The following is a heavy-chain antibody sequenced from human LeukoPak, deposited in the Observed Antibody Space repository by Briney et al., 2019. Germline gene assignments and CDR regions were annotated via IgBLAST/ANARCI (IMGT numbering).Heavy chain of an antibody. Sequence: SETLSLTCIVSGGSISSYYWNWIRQSAGKGLEWIGRIYIGGSTNYNPSLKSRVTISVDTSKNQFSLKLSSVTAADTAVYYCARSLGYSSSWGQGTLVTVSS. V-gene: IGHV4-4*07. CDR3: ARSLGYSSS. J-gene: IGHJ4*02. CDR1: GGSISSYY. CDR2: IYIGGST. D-gene: IGHD6-13*01.